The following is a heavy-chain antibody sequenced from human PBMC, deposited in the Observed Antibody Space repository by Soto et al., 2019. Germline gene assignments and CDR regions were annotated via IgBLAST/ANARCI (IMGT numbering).Heavy chain of an antibody. CDR1: GFTFSSYA. CDR2: ISGSVAST. V-gene: IGHV3-23*01. CDR3: AHFDWFIDY. J-gene: IGHJ4*02. D-gene: IGHD3-9*01. Sequence: EVQLLESGGGLVQPGGSLRLSCAASGFTFSSYAMSWVRQAPGKGLEWVSAISGSVASTYYADSVKGRFTISSDNSKNTLYLQMNSLRAEDTAVYYCAHFDWFIDYWGQGTLVTVSS.